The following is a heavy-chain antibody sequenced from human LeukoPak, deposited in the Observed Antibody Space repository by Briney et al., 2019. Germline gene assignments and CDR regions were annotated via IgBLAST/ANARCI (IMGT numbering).Heavy chain of an antibody. CDR3: ARVRRLWFGEYSYYGMDV. CDR1: GYTFTGYY. CDR2: INPNSGGT. V-gene: IGHV1-2*02. J-gene: IGHJ6*02. D-gene: IGHD3-10*01. Sequence: ASVKVSCKASGYTFTGYYIHWVRQAPGHGLEWMGWINPNSGGTNYAQKFQGRVTMTRDTSISTAYMELSRLRSDDTAVYYCARVRRLWFGEYSYYGMDVWGQGTTVTVSS.